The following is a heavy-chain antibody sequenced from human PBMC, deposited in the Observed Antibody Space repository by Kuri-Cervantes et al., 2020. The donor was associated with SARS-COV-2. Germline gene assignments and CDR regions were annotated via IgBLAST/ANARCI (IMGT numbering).Heavy chain of an antibody. CDR3: ARESFRELYGFDP. J-gene: IGHJ5*02. V-gene: IGHV4-59*12. Sequence: GSLRLSCTVSGGSISSYYWSWIRQPPGKGLEWIGYIYYSGSTNYNPSLKSRVTISVDTSKNQFSLKLSSVTAADTAVYYCARESFRELYGFDPWGQGTLVTVSS. D-gene: IGHD3-10*01. CDR2: IYYSGST. CDR1: GGSISSYY.